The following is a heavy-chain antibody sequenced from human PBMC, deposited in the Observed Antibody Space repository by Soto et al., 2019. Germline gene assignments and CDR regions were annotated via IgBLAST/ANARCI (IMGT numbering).Heavy chain of an antibody. D-gene: IGHD1-26*01. CDR3: ARDPSLYSGSYYSPAFDI. Sequence: QVQLVQSGAEVKKPGASVKVSCKASGYTFTSYAMHWVRQAPGQRLEWMGWINAGNGNTKYSQKFQGRVTITRDTSASTAYMELSSLRSEDTAVYYCARDPSLYSGSYYSPAFDIWGQGTMVTVSS. CDR1: GYTFTSYA. V-gene: IGHV1-3*01. J-gene: IGHJ3*02. CDR2: INAGNGNT.